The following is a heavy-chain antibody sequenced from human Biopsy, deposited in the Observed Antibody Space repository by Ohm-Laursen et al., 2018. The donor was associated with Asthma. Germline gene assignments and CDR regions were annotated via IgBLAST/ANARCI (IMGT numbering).Heavy chain of an antibody. CDR3: ARNPPGYPHGPFED. CDR2: IYYSGET. J-gene: IGHJ4*02. V-gene: IGHV4-31*01. D-gene: IGHD5-18*01. Sequence: TLSLTCTVSGASITTSPSYWSWLRLLPGKGLEWIGCIYYSGETFFNPSLKNTLFMSFDSSKNQFSLKMTSVDVADTAVYFCARNPPGYPHGPFEDWGQGTLVTVSS. CDR1: GASITTSPSY.